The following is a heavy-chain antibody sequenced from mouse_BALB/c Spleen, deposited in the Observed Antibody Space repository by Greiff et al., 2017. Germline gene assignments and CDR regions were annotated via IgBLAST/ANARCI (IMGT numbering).Heavy chain of an antibody. CDR3: TREEVRSPYYYAMDY. V-gene: IGHV1-69*02. CDR2: IYPSDSYT. Sequence: QVQLQQPGAELVRPGASVKLSCKASGYTFTSYWINWVKQRPGQGLEWIGNIYPSDSYTNYNQKFKDKATLTVDKSSSTAYMQLSSPTSEDSAVYYCTREEVRSPYYYAMDYWGQGTSVTVSS. D-gene: IGHD2-14*01. CDR1: GYTFTSYW. J-gene: IGHJ4*01.